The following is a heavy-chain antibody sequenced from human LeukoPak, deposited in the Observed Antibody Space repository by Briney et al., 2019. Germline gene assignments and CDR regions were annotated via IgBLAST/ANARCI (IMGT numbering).Heavy chain of an antibody. CDR3: ARSPFSSSWLHPFHY. CDR2: IYYSEST. J-gene: IGHJ4*02. CDR1: GGSSNIFY. V-gene: IGHV4-59*01. D-gene: IGHD6-13*01. Sequence: PSETVSLTCTVSGGSSNIFYWIWMRPPPGKGRVWFGNIYYSESTNYHPSPKRRVTISVDTSKNQFSLKLSSVTAADTAVYYCARSPFSSSWLHPFHYWGQGTLVTASS.